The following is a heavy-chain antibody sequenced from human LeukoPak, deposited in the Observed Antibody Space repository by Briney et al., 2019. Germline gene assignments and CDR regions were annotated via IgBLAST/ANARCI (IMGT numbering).Heavy chain of an antibody. V-gene: IGHV4-34*01. CDR3: ARGRSSRRFDY. D-gene: IGHD6-13*01. J-gene: IGHJ4*02. CDR2: INHSGST. CDR1: GGSFSGYY. Sequence: KPSETLSLTCAVYGGSFSGYYWSWIRQPPGKGLEWLGEINHSGSTNYNPSLKSRVTISVDTSKNQFSLKLSSVTAADTAVYYCARGRSSRRFDYWGQGTLVTVSS.